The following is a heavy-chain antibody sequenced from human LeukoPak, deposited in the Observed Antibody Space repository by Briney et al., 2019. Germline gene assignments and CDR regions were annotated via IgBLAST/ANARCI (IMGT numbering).Heavy chain of an antibody. Sequence: SETLSLTCTVSGGSISSSSYYWGWIRQPPGKGLEWIGSIYYSGSTHYNPSLKSRVTISVDTSKNQFSLKLSSVTAADTAVYYCARLRDYYDSSGYSRDAFDIWGQGTMVTVSS. CDR1: GGSISSSSYY. D-gene: IGHD3-22*01. V-gene: IGHV4-39*01. CDR2: IYYSGST. J-gene: IGHJ3*02. CDR3: ARLRDYYDSSGYSRDAFDI.